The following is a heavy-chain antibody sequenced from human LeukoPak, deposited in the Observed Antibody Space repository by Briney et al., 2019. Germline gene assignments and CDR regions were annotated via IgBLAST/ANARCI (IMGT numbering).Heavy chain of an antibody. CDR3: ARHDHGGNSGDY. V-gene: IGHV3-48*02. Sequence: GGSLRLSCAASGFTFSNYGMNWVRQAPGKGLEWVSYIGTATTTIYYADSVKDRFTISRDNAKNSLYLQMNSLRDEDTAVYYCARHDHGGNSGDYWGQGTLVTVSS. J-gene: IGHJ4*02. CDR2: IGTATTTI. D-gene: IGHD4-23*01. CDR1: GFTFSNYG.